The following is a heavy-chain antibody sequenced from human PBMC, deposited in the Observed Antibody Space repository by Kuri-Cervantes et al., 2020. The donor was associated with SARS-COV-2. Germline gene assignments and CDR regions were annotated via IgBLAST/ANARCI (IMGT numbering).Heavy chain of an antibody. J-gene: IGHJ6*03. CDR2: IWYDGKNE. V-gene: IGHV3-33*08. Sequence: GESLKISCGASGFSLTNYAIHWVRQAPGKGLEWVSVIWYDGKNEYYAGSVKGRFNISRDTSKNTVSLHMNSLRAGDTAMYYCATGAANSYMDVWGRGTTVTVSS. D-gene: IGHD3-10*01. CDR3: ATGAANSYMDV. CDR1: GFSLTNYA.